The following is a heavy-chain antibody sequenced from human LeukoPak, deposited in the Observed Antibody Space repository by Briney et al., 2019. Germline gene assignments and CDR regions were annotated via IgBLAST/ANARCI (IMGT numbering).Heavy chain of an antibody. CDR3: AKDLCSGGSCYYGLDY. D-gene: IGHD2-15*01. V-gene: IGHV3-23*01. CDR1: GFTFSSYA. Sequence: GGSLRLSCAASGFTFSSYAMSWVRQAPGKGLEWVSAISGSGGSTYYADSVKGRFTIPRDNSKNTLYLQMNSLRAEDTAVYYCAKDLCSGGSCYYGLDYWGQGTLVTVSS. J-gene: IGHJ4*02. CDR2: ISGSGGST.